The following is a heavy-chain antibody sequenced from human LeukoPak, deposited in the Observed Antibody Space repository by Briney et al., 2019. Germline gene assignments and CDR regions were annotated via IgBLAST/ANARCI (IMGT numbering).Heavy chain of an antibody. J-gene: IGHJ4*02. CDR3: ARICDEGICIAAADY. CDR1: GFTFSSYA. V-gene: IGHV3-23*01. D-gene: IGHD6-13*01. Sequence: PGGSLRLSCAASGFTFSSYAMSWVRQAPGKGLEWVSAISGSGGSTYYADSVKGRFTISRDNSKNTLYLQMNSLRPEDTAVYYCARICDEGICIAAADYWGQGTLVTVSS. CDR2: ISGSGGST.